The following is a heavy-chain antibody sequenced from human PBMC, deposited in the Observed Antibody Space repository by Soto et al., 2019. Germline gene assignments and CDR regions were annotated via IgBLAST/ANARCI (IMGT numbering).Heavy chain of an antibody. CDR3: ARYSGSYWHYLDF. CDR1: GYSFASHW. V-gene: IGHV5-51*01. CDR2: IYPADSDT. D-gene: IGHD1-26*01. J-gene: IGHJ4*02. Sequence: GESLKISCKGSGYSFASHWVAWVRQMPEKGLEWIGTIYPADSDTKYSSAFRGHVTISADTSVSTAYLQWRSLEATDSAIYYCARYSGSYWHYLDFWGQGTLVTVSS.